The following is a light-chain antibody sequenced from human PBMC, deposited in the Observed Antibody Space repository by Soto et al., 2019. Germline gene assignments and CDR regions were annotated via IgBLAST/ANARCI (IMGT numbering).Light chain of an antibody. J-gene: IGKJ1*01. CDR1: QDIGTW. Sequence: DIQMTQSPSTLSASVGDRVTITCRASQDIGTWLAWYQQKPEKAPKVLIYRASNLESGVPSRFSGSGSGKEFSLTINSLKAYDFATYYCQHYHISSWTFGQGTKVDIK. CDR2: RAS. CDR3: QHYHISSWT. V-gene: IGKV1-5*03.